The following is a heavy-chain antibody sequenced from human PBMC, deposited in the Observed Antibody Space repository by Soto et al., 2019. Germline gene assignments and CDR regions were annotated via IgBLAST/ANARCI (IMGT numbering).Heavy chain of an antibody. CDR2: INSDGSST. Sequence: GGSLRLSCAASGFTFSSYWMHWVRQAPGKGLVWVSRINSDGSSTSYADSVKGRFTISRDNAKNTLYLQMNSLRAEDTAVYYCARGGSPWDYYYGMDVWGQGTTVTVSS. CDR3: ARGGSPWDYYYGMDV. D-gene: IGHD1-26*01. J-gene: IGHJ6*02. V-gene: IGHV3-74*01. CDR1: GFTFSSYW.